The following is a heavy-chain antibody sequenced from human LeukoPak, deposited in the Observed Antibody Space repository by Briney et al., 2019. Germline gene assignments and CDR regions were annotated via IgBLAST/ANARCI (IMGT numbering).Heavy chain of an antibody. CDR2: VYHSGST. Sequence: SETLSLTCTVSGVSVSSGDYYWSWIRQPPGKVLEWIGYVYHSGSTYYSPPLRNRVTLSVDTSKNQFSLKLSSVTAADTAVYYCARAHGSPSVRLFDSWGQGTLVTVSS. CDR3: ARAHGSPSVRLFDS. V-gene: IGHV4-30-4*01. J-gene: IGHJ4*02. D-gene: IGHD3-10*01. CDR1: GVSVSSGDYY.